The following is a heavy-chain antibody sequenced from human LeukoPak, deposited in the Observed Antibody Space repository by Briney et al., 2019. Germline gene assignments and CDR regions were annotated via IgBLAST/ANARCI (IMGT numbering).Heavy chain of an antibody. CDR2: IYPGDSET. V-gene: IGHV5-51*01. D-gene: IGHD2-8*02. CDR1: GYSFTNYW. J-gene: IGHJ6*03. CDR3: ARRGGVERYYYYYMDV. Sequence: RGESLKISCKGSGYSFTNYWIAWVRQMPGKGLEWMGIIYPGDSETRYSPSFQGQVTISADKSISTAYLQWTSLEASDTAIYYCARRGGVERYYYYYMDVWGKGTTVTVSS.